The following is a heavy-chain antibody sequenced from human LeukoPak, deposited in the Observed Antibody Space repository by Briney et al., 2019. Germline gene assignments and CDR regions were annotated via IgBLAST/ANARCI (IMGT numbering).Heavy chain of an antibody. J-gene: IGHJ4*02. CDR3: ARGSYYDILTG. Sequence: PGGSPRLSCTASGFTFSDYSMNWVRQAPGKGLGWVSSLTSSSHYIYYADSVKGRFTISRDNAKNSLYLQMNSLRADDTAVYYCARGSYYDILTGWGQGTLVTVSS. D-gene: IGHD3-9*01. CDR2: LTSSSHYI. CDR1: GFTFSDYS. V-gene: IGHV3-21*01.